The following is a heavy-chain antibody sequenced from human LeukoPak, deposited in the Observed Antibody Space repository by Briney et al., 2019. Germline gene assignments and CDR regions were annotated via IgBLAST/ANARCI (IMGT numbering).Heavy chain of an antibody. CDR2: IRSDGSDK. Sequence: GGSLRLSCAASGFTFSSFSMHWVRQAPGKGLEWVVFIRSDGSDKYYADSLKGRFTISRDNSKNTLYLQLNNLRTEDTAVYHCATRAFSSTTYGFGFWGQGTLVTVSS. CDR3: ATRAFSSTTYGFGF. V-gene: IGHV3-30*02. D-gene: IGHD3-16*01. CDR1: GFTFSSFS. J-gene: IGHJ4*02.